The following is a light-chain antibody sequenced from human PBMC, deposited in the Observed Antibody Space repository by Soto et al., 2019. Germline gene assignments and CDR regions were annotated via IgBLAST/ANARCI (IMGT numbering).Light chain of an antibody. V-gene: IGKV1-16*01. Sequence: DIQMTQSPSALSASVGDRVTITCRASQGISNYLAWFQQTKGKAPELLIFDASNLKSGVPSRFRGSRSGTEFTLSLSSLQPDDFGTYYCQQYNSSSQTSGQGTKVDIK. CDR3: QQYNSSSQT. CDR2: DAS. CDR1: QGISNY. J-gene: IGKJ1*01.